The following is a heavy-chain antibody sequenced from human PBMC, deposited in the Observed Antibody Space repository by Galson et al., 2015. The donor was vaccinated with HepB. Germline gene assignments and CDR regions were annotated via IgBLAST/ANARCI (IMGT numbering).Heavy chain of an antibody. CDR2: ISAYNGNT. V-gene: IGHV1-18*04. Sequence: SCKASGYTFTSYGVSWVRQAPGQGLEWMGWISAYNGNTNYAQKLQGRVTMTTDTSTSTAYMELRSLRSDDTAVYYCCRWDYDSSGYSYYYYYGMDVWGQGTTVTVSS. CDR1: GYTFTSYG. CDR3: CRWDYDSSGYSYYYYYGMDV. J-gene: IGHJ6*02. D-gene: IGHD3-22*01.